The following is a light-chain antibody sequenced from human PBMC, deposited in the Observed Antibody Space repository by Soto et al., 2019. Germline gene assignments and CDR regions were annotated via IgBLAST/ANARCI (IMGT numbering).Light chain of an antibody. CDR3: MQALQPLYT. CDR1: QSLLHSNGYNY. CDR2: LGS. J-gene: IGKJ2*01. V-gene: IGKV2-28*01. Sequence: DIVMTQSPLSLPVTPGEPASISCRSSQSLLHSNGYNYLDWYLQKPGQSPQLLIYLGSNRASGVPDRFSGSGSATVFTMKISRVKAEDVGINSSMQALQPLYTFGQGTKLEI.